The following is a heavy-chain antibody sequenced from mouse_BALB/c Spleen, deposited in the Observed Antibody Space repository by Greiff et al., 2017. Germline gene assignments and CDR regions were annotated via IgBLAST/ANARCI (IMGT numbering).Heavy chain of an antibody. Sequence: VKVVESGPGLVAPSQSLSITCTVSGFSLTSYGVHWVRQPPGKGLEWLGVIWAGGSTNYNSALMSRLSISKDNSKSQVFLKMNSLQTDDTAMYYCAREDYGVWYFDVWGAGTTVTVSS. V-gene: IGHV2-9*02. CDR2: IWAGGST. CDR3: AREDYGVWYFDV. D-gene: IGHD1-1*01. J-gene: IGHJ1*01. CDR1: GFSLTSYG.